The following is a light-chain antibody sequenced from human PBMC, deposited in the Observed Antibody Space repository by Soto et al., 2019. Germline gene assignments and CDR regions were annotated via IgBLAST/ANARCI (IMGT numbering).Light chain of an antibody. V-gene: IGKV1-39*01. CDR3: QQRYTSLALT. Sequence: DIQMTQSPSSLSASVGDRVTITCRAGQSISIYLNWYQQKPGRAPKLLIFGAATLHTGVPPRFSGRGSGTNFTLTISSLQPEDFATYYCQQRYTSLALTFGGGTKVEL. J-gene: IGKJ4*01. CDR2: GAA. CDR1: QSISIY.